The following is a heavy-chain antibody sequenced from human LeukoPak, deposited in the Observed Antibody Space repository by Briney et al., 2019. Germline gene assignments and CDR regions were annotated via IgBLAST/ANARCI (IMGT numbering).Heavy chain of an antibody. CDR2: IIPILNIA. Sequence: SVKVSCKAPGGTFNNYFITWVRQAPGQGLEWMGRIIPILNIANYAQEFQGRVTFTADKSTTTAYMEMGSLRSNDTAVYYCATGVYYGSGTYPAEYWGQGALVTVPS. J-gene: IGHJ4*02. V-gene: IGHV1-69*04. D-gene: IGHD3-10*01. CDR3: ATGVYYGSGTYPAEY. CDR1: GGTFNNYF.